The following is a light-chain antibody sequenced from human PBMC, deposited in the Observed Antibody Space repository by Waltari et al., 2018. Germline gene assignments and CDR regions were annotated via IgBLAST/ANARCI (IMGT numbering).Light chain of an antibody. J-gene: IGKJ1*01. Sequence: EIVLTQSPGTLSLSPGERATLSCRASQSVGRSLAWYQQKPGQAPRLLIYGASTRATGIPDRFSGSGSGTDFSLTISRLELEDFAVYYCQHYVRLPATFGQGTKVEIK. CDR1: QSVGRS. CDR3: QHYVRLPAT. V-gene: IGKV3-20*01. CDR2: GAS.